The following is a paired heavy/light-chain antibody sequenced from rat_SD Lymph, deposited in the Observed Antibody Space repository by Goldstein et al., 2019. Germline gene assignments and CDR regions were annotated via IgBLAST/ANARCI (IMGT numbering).Heavy chain of an antibody. CDR1: GFTFNNYW. CDR2: ITNTGGST. J-gene: IGHJ4*01. CDR3: TRDRDYYYDGYYHPYVMDA. D-gene: IGHD1-12*03. Sequence: EVQLVESGGGLVQPGRSLKLSCVASGFTFNNYWMTWIRQAPGKGLEWVASITNTGGSTYYPDSVKGRFTISRDNAKSTLYLQMNSLRSEDTATYYCTRDRDYYYDGYYHPYVMDAWGQGASVTVSS. V-gene: IGHV5-31*01.
Light chain of an antibody. Sequence: DIQMTQSPSFLSASVGDRVTINCKASQNINKYLNWYQQKLGEAPKRLIYNTNNLQTGIPSRFSGSGSGTDYTLTISSLQPEDFATYFCLQHNSFPLTFGSGTKLEIK. CDR3: LQHNSFPLT. CDR1: QNINKY. J-gene: IGKJ5*01. CDR2: NTN. V-gene: IGKV22S6*01.